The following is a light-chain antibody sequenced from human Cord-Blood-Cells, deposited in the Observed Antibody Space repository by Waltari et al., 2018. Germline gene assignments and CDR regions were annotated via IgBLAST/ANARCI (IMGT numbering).Light chain of an antibody. CDR1: NIGSKS. CDR2: YDS. CDR3: QVWDSSSDHYV. Sequence: SYVLPQPPSVSVAPGKTARIPCGGNNIGSKSVHWYQQKQGQAAVLVIYYDSDRHSGIPELFSGSNSGNTSTLTISRVEAGDEADYYCQVWDSSSDHYVFGTGTKVTVL. V-gene: IGLV3-21*04. J-gene: IGLJ1*01.